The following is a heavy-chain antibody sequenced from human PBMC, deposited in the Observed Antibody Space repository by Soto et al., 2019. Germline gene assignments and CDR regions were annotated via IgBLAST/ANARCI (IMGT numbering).Heavy chain of an antibody. CDR3: ATLPTYYDILTGSSGAFDI. V-gene: IGHV3-30-3*01. CDR2: ISYDGSNK. D-gene: IGHD3-9*01. J-gene: IGHJ3*02. CDR1: GFTFSSYA. Sequence: GGSLRLSYAASGFTFSSYAMHWVRQAPGKGLEWVAVISYDGSNKYYADSVKGRFTISRDNAKNTLYLQMNSLRAEDTAVYYCATLPTYYDILTGSSGAFDIWGQGTVVTVSS.